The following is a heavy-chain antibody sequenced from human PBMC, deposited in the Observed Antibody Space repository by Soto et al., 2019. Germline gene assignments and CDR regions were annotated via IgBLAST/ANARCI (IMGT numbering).Heavy chain of an antibody. CDR1: GGSISSYY. D-gene: IGHD6-6*01. CDR3: AREAARSYYYYYYGMDV. CDR2: IYTSGST. Sequence: SETLSLTCTVSGGSISSYYWSWIRQPAGKGLEWIGRIYTSGSTNYNPSLKSRVTMSVDTSENQFSLKLSSVTAADTAVYYCAREAARSYYYYYYGMDVWGQGTTVTVSS. J-gene: IGHJ6*02. V-gene: IGHV4-4*07.